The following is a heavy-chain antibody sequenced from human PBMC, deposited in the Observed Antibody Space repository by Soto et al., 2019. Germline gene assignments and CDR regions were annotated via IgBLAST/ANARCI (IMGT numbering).Heavy chain of an antibody. D-gene: IGHD3-3*01. CDR3: AARSDFRFYYSDMDV. CDR1: GLTFSSSA. V-gene: IGHV1-58*01. CDR2: IVAGSGDT. J-gene: IGHJ6*02. Sequence: QMQPVQSGPEVKKPGTSVKLSCKASGLTFSSSAVQWVRQSRGQRLEWIGWIVAGSGDTKYAQRFHERVTFSRDMSTDTAYMELSSLRSDDTGVYYCAARSDFRFYYSDMDVWGQGTTVTVSS.